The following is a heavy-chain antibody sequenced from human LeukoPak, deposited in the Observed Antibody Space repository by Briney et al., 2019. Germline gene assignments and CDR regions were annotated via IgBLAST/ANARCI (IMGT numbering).Heavy chain of an antibody. V-gene: IGHV3-11*05. CDR1: GFRFSNYA. Sequence: GGSLRLSCAASGFRFSNYAMSRVRQAPGKGLEWVSYISSSSNYTNYIDSVKGRFTISRDNAKNSLYLQMNSLRAEDTAVYYCAKDLAPAAYWGQGTLVIVSS. CDR2: ISSSSNYT. D-gene: IGHD2-2*01. CDR3: AKDLAPAAY. J-gene: IGHJ4*02.